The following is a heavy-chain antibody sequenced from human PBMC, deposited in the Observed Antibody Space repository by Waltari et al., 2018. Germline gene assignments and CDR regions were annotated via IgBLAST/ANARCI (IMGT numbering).Heavy chain of an antibody. Sequence: QVQLVQSGAEVKKPGASVKVPCKAAGYTFTGYYMHWVRQAPGQGIAWMGRINPNSGGTNYAQKFQGRVTMTRDTSISTAYMELSRLRSDDTAVYYCARPRRGGGSNHPDAFDIWGQGTMVTVSS. D-gene: IGHD1-26*01. CDR2: INPNSGGT. CDR1: GYTFTGYY. CDR3: ARPRRGGGSNHPDAFDI. V-gene: IGHV1-2*06. J-gene: IGHJ3*02.